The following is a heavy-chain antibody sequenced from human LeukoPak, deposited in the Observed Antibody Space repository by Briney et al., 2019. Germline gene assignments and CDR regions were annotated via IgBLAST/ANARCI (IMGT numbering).Heavy chain of an antibody. CDR1: GGSISSYY. CDR3: ARGFAVPAAIADDWYFDL. J-gene: IGHJ2*01. CDR2: IYTSGST. D-gene: IGHD2-2*01. Sequence: SETLSLTCTVSGGSISSYYWSWIRQPAGKGLEWIGRIYTSGSTNYNPSLKSRVTMSVDTSKNQFSLKLSSVTAADTAVYYCARGFAVPAAIADDWYFDLWGRGTLVTVSS. V-gene: IGHV4-4*07.